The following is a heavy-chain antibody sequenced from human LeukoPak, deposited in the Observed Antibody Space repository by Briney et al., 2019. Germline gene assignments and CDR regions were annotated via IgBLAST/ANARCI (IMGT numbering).Heavy chain of an antibody. CDR3: AHRRITMVRGVIGFDY. J-gene: IGHJ4*02. V-gene: IGHV2-5*02. Sequence: SGPTLVKPTQTLTLTRTFSGFSLSTSGVGVGWIRQPPGKALEWLALIYWDDDKRYSPSLKSRLTITKDTSKNQVVLTMTNMDPVDTATYYCAHRRITMVRGVIGFDYWGQGTLVTVSS. D-gene: IGHD3-10*01. CDR2: IYWDDDK. CDR1: GFSLSTSGVG.